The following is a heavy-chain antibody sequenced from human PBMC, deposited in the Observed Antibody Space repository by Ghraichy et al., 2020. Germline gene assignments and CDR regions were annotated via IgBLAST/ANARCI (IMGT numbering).Heavy chain of an antibody. V-gene: IGHV3-74*01. Sequence: GGSLRLSCAASGFSFSNYWMHWVRQAPGKGLVWVSRINSDGSRTTYADYVKGRFTISRDNGNKMVHLQMNSLRAEDTAVYYCTRGEDDYTPRYWGQGTLVTVSS. CDR3: TRGEDDYTPRY. CDR2: INSDGSRT. J-gene: IGHJ4*02. CDR1: GFSFSNYW. D-gene: IGHD5-24*01.